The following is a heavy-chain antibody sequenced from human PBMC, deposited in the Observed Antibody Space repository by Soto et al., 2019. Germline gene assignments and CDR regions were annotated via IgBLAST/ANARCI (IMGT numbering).Heavy chain of an antibody. CDR2: INSDGSST. D-gene: IGHD1-1*01. J-gene: IGHJ5*02. CDR1: GSTFSSYW. CDR3: AKEGNLARPHNWFDP. Sequence: GSLRLSCAASGSTFSSYWMHWVRQAPGKGLVWVSRINSDGSSTSYADSVKGRFTISRDNAKNTLYLQMDSLRAEDTAVYYCAKEGNLARPHNWFDPWGQGTLVTVSS. V-gene: IGHV3-74*01.